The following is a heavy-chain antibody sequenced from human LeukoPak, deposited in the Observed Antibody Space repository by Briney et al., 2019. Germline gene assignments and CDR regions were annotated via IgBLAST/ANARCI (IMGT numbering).Heavy chain of an antibody. Sequence: PSETLSLTCAVYGGSFSDYFWSWIRQPPGKGLEWIGEISHSGSTTYNPSLRSRVTISVDTSKNQFSLKLSSVTAADTAVYYCASSTTMTTDYWGQGTLVTVSS. CDR2: ISHSGST. V-gene: IGHV4-34*01. CDR1: GGSFSDYF. J-gene: IGHJ4*02. D-gene: IGHD4-17*01. CDR3: ASSTTMTTDY.